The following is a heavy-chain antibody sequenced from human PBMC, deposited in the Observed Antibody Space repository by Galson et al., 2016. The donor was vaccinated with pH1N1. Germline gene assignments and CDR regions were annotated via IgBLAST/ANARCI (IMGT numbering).Heavy chain of an antibody. CDR2: INPNSGGT. CDR1: GYIFTNYY. V-gene: IGHV1-2*02. J-gene: IGHJ3*02. Sequence: SVKVSCKASGYIFTNYYIHWVRQAPGQGLEWMGWINPNSGGTKFPQKFQGRVTMTRDTSITTAYTDLSSLRSDDTAVYYCILMCRGNGLNMWGQGALGTVSA. CDR3: ILMCRGNGLNM. D-gene: IGHD2-8*01.